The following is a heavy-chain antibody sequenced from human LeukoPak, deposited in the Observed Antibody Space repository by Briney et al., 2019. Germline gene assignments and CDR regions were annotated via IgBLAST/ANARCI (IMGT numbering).Heavy chain of an antibody. V-gene: IGHV3-23*01. CDR2: ISGNGGST. CDR1: GFTFSSYA. CDR3: AKSPYGSGSYYARPFDY. J-gene: IGHJ4*02. Sequence: PGGSLRLSCAASGFTFSSYAMSWVRQAPGKGLEWVSAISGNGGSTYYADSVKGRFTISRDNSKNTLYLQMNSLRAEDTAVYYCAKSPYGSGSYYARPFDYWGQGTLVTVSS. D-gene: IGHD3-10*01.